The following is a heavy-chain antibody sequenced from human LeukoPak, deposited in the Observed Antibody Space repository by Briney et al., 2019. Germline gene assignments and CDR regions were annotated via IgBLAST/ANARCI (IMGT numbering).Heavy chain of an antibody. CDR2: IYYSGST. D-gene: IGHD3-22*01. Sequence: SETLSLTCTVSGGSISSYYWSWTRQPPGKGLEWIGYIYYSGSTNYNPSLKSRVTISVDTSKNQFSLKLSSVTAADTAVYYCARLTTMIVVVPNAFDIWGQGTMVTVSS. CDR3: ARLTTMIVVVPNAFDI. V-gene: IGHV4-59*08. J-gene: IGHJ3*02. CDR1: GGSISSYY.